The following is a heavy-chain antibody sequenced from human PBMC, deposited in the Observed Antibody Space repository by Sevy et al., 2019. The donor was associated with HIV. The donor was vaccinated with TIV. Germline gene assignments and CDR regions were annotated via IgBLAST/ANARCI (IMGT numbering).Heavy chain of an antibody. V-gene: IGHV3-30*02. Sequence: GGSLRLSCGASRFSFNGYGMHWVRQAPGKGLEWVAFIRYDGSNKYYADSVKGRFTISRDDSKNTLYLQMNSLRAEDTALYYCARGTPAFCTGGVCFNWFDPWGQGTLVTVSS. CDR2: IRYDGSNK. J-gene: IGHJ5*02. CDR1: RFSFNGYG. D-gene: IGHD2-8*02. CDR3: ARGTPAFCTGGVCFNWFDP.